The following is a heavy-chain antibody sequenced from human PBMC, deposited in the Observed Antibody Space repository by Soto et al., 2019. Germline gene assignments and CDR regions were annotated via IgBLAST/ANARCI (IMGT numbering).Heavy chain of an antibody. J-gene: IGHJ4*02. Sequence: PSETLCLTCTVSGGSISSYYWSWIRQPPGKGLEWIGYIYYSGSTNYNPSLKSRVTISVDTSKNQFSLKLSSVTAADTAVYYCARDIALGDWGQGTLVTVSS. D-gene: IGHD6-13*01. CDR2: IYYSGST. CDR3: ARDIALGD. V-gene: IGHV4-59*01. CDR1: GGSISSYY.